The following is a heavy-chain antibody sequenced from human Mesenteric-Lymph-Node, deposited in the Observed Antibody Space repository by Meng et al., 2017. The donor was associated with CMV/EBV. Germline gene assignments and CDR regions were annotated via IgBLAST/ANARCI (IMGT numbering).Heavy chain of an antibody. V-gene: IGHV5-51*01. CDR2: IYPGDSDT. J-gene: IGHJ4*02. Sequence: GSGSSFTNYWIDWVRQMPGKGLEWMGIIYPGDSDTRYRPSFQGQVTISADKSISTTYLQWNSLKASDTAMYYCARYGVTVTTGGDYWGQGTLVTVSS. CDR3: ARYGVTVTTGGDY. D-gene: IGHD4-17*01. CDR1: GSSFTNYW.